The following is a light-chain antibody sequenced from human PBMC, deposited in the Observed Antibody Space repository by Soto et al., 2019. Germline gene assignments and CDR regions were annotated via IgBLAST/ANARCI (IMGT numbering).Light chain of an antibody. V-gene: IGKV3-11*01. CDR1: QSVSSN. J-gene: IGKJ5*01. CDR2: DAS. Sequence: EIVMTQSPVTLSVSPGERATVSCRASQSVSSNLAWYQQKPGQAPRLLIYDASNRATGIPARFSGSGSGTDFTLTISSLEPEDFAVYYCQQRSNWPPITFGQGTRLEIK. CDR3: QQRSNWPPIT.